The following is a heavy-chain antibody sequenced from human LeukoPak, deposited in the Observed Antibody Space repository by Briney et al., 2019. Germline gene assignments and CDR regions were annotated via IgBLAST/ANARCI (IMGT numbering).Heavy chain of an antibody. CDR3: ARPKLELTNENWFDP. CDR1: GGSISSSSYY. CDR2: NYYSGST. Sequence: SETLSLTCTVSGGSISSSSYYWGWIREPPGKGLEWIGRNYYSGSTYYNPSLKSRVTISVDTSKNQFSLKLSSVTAADTAVYYCARPKLELTNENWFDPWGQGTLVTVSS. J-gene: IGHJ5*02. D-gene: IGHD1-7*01. V-gene: IGHV4-39*01.